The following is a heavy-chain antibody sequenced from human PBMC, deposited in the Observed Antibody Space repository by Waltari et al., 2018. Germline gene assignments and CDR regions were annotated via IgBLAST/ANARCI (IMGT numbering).Heavy chain of an antibody. CDR3: ARDWDDSSASY. J-gene: IGHJ4*02. D-gene: IGHD3-22*01. V-gene: IGHV3-48*01. CDR1: GFTFSSYS. CDR2: ISSSSSTI. Sequence: EVQLVESGGGLVQPGGSLRLSCAASGFTFSSYSMNWVRQAPGKGLEWVSYISSSSSTIYYADSVKGRFTISRDNAKNSLYLQMNSLRAEDTAVYYCARDWDDSSASYWGQGTLVTVSS.